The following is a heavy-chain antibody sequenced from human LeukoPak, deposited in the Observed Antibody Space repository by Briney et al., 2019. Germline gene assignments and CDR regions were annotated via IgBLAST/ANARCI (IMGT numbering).Heavy chain of an antibody. Sequence: KPSETLSLTCTVSGGSISSYYWSWIRQPPGKGLEWIGYIYYSGSTNYNPSLKSRVTISVDTSKKQFSLKLSSVTAADTAVYYCARVSACSGGSCYSPSYYYYYYMDGWGKGTTVTVSS. CDR1: GGSISSYY. V-gene: IGHV4-59*01. CDR3: ARVSACSGGSCYSPSYYYYYYMDG. D-gene: IGHD2-15*01. CDR2: IYYSGST. J-gene: IGHJ6*03.